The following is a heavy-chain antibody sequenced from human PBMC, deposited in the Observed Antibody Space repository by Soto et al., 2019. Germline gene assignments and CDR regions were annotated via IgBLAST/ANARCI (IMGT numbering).Heavy chain of an antibody. D-gene: IGHD6-19*01. J-gene: IGHJ4*02. Sequence: GAAVKVSCKVSGYTLTELSMHWVRQAPGKGLEWMGGGDPEDGETIYAQKFQGRVTMTEDTSTDTAYMELSSLRSEDTAVYYCAPSPVAGAGMGRFYYLGQGTLVTVSS. CDR2: GDPEDGET. CDR1: GYTLTELS. V-gene: IGHV1-24*01. CDR3: APSPVAGAGMGRFYY.